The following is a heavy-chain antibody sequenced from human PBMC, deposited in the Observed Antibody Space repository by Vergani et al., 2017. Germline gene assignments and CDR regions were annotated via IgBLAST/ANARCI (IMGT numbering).Heavy chain of an antibody. J-gene: IGHJ4*02. CDR3: AREGYMATVFDY. V-gene: IGHV4-30-4*01. CDR2: IYYRGST. Sequence: QVQLQESGPGLVKPSETLSLTCTVSGGSITNNFWSWIRQPPGKGLEWIGYIYYRGSTYYNPSLKSRVTISVVTSKNQFSLKLSSVTAADTAVYYCAREGYMATVFDYWGQGTLVTVSS. D-gene: IGHD5-24*01. CDR1: GGSITNNF.